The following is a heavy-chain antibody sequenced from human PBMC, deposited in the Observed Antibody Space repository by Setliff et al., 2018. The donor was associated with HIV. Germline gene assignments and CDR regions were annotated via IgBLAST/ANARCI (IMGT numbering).Heavy chain of an antibody. CDR2: IKQDGSKA. CDR3: ARDDSNGNTDAFDI. CDR1: GFTFSSYW. Sequence: GGSLRLSCAASGFTFSSYWMSWVRQAPGKGLEWVADIKQDGSKAYYMDSVKGRFTIPRDNPKNSLYLQMTSLRAEDTAVYYCARDDSNGNTDAFDIWGQGTTVTVSS. V-gene: IGHV3-7*04. D-gene: IGHD5-18*01. J-gene: IGHJ3*02.